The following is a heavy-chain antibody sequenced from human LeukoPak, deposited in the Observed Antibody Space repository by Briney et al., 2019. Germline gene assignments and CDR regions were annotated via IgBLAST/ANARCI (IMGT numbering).Heavy chain of an antibody. CDR2: IYYSGST. Sequence: SETLSLTCTVSGGSISSYYWSWIRQPPGKGLEWIGYIYYSGSTNYNPSLKSRVTISVDTSKNQFSLKLSSVTAADTAVYYCASLGIYYYDSSGYYVGSDDYWGQGTLVTVSS. CDR1: GGSISSYY. CDR3: ASLGIYYYDSSGYYVGSDDY. J-gene: IGHJ4*02. D-gene: IGHD3-22*01. V-gene: IGHV4-59*08.